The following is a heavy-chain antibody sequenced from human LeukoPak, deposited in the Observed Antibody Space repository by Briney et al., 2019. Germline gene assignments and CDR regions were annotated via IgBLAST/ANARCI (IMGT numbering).Heavy chain of an antibody. D-gene: IGHD3-3*01. CDR1: GDSISNYY. V-gene: IGHV4-59*01. J-gene: IGHJ5*02. CDR2: ISYSGTT. CDR3: ARDYINGYDFWSGPTPGWFDP. Sequence: PSETLSLTCTVSGDSISNYYWSWLRQPPGKGLEWIGYISYSGTTNHNPSLKSRVTISVDTSKNQFSLKLSSVTAADTAVYYCARDYINGYDFWSGPTPGWFDPWGQGTLVTVSS.